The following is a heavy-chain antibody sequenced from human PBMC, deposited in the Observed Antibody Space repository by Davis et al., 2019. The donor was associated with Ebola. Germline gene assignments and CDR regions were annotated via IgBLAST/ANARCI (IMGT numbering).Heavy chain of an antibody. D-gene: IGHD3-22*01. Sequence: GESLKISCKVSGHTSTNYWIGWVRQMPGKGLEWMGIINPADPDTRYSPSFQGQVTISADKSISTAYLQWSSLKASDTAMYYCTRQGYYDSSRSFDIWGRGTLVTVSS. CDR3: TRQGYYDSSRSFDI. CDR1: GHTSTNYW. J-gene: IGHJ2*01. V-gene: IGHV5-51*01. CDR2: INPADPDT.